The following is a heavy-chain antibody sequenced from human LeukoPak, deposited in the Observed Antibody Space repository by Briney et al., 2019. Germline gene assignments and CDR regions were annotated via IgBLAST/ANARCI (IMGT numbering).Heavy chain of an antibody. J-gene: IGHJ4*02. CDR3: ARVPPFYDSSGYYPQPLDY. D-gene: IGHD3-22*01. V-gene: IGHV1-69*04. CDR2: ITPILDIA. CDR1: GGTFSNYG. Sequence: GASVKVSCKASGGTFSNYGISWVRQAPGQGLEWMGRITPILDIANYAQRFQGRVTITADKSTTTAYMEPNSLRSEDTAVYYCARVPPFYDSSGYYPQPLDYWGQGTLVTVSS.